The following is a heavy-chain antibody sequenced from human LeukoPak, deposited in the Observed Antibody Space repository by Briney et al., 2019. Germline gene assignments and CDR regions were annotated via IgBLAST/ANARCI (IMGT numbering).Heavy chain of an antibody. J-gene: IGHJ3*02. Sequence: GGSLRLSCAASGFIFSDYYMTWIRQAPGKGLEWLSYIDSSGDVIYYADSVKGRFTISRDNAKNSLYLQMNSLRAEDTAVYYCARDRGAFDIWGQGTMVTVSS. CDR1: GFIFSDYY. CDR3: ARDRGAFDI. V-gene: IGHV3-11*04. CDR2: IDSSGDVI.